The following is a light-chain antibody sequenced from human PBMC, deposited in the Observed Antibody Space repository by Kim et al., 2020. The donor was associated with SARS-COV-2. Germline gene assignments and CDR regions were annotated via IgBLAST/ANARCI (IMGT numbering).Light chain of an antibody. Sequence: EIVMTQSPATLSVSPGERATLSCRASQSISTNLAWYQHKPGHHPRLLIYGASTRATGIPARFSGSGSGTDFTLTVSSLQSEDFAVYYCHQYNDWPPGDTFGQGTKLEI. CDR3: HQYNDWPPGDT. CDR2: GAS. V-gene: IGKV3-15*01. J-gene: IGKJ2*01. CDR1: QSISTN.